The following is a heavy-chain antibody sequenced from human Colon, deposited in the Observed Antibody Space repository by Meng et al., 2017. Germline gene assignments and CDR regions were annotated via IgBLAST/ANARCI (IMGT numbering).Heavy chain of an antibody. J-gene: IGHJ3*02. Sequence: GSLRLSCTVSGGSISNYYWSWIRQPPGKGLEWIGYIYYSGSTNYNPSLKSRATISVDTSKNLFSLQLTSVTAADTAVYYCARDVYSSGWYAFDIWGQGTMVTVSS. CDR3: ARDVYSSGWYAFDI. CDR2: IYYSGST. V-gene: IGHV4-59*01. CDR1: GGSISNYY. D-gene: IGHD6-19*01.